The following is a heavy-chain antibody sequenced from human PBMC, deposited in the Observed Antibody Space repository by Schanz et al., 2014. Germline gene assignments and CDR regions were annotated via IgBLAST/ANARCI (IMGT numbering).Heavy chain of an antibody. V-gene: IGHV3-33*06. CDR1: GFIFSSYG. CDR3: AKGMGYCSGGTCYDYYYYGLDV. D-gene: IGHD2-15*01. J-gene: IGHJ6*02. Sequence: VQLVESGGGVVQPGRSLRLSCAASGFIFSSYGLHWVRQAPGKGLEWVAFIWYDGSNKYYADSVKGRFTISRDNSKNTLYLQMNSLRAEDTAVFYCAKGMGYCSGGTCYDYYYYGLDVWGQGTTVTVSS. CDR2: IWYDGSNK.